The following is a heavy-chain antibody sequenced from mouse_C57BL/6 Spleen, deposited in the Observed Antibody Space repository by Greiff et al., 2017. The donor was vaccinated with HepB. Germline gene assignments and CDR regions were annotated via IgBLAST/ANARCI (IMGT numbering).Heavy chain of an antibody. D-gene: IGHD3-2*02. CDR2: INPNNGGT. J-gene: IGHJ2*01. V-gene: IGHV1-26*01. CDR3: ARGGSSGYY. CDR1: GYTFTDYY. Sequence: EVQLQQSGPELVKPGASVKISCKASGYTFTDYYMNWVKQSHGKSLEWIGDINPNNGGTSYNQKFKGKATLTVDKSSSTAYMELRSLTSEDSAVYYCARGGSSGYYWGQGTTLTVSS.